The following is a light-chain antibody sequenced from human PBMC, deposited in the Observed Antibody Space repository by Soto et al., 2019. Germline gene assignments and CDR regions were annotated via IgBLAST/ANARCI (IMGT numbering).Light chain of an antibody. V-gene: IGLV2-14*03. CDR3: SSYTRSSTYV. J-gene: IGLJ1*01. CDR2: DVT. CDR1: NSDIGSYHS. Sequence: QSVLTQPASVSGSPGQSLTISCTGTNSDIGSYHSVSWHQQHPGQAPKLIIYDVTNRASEIPDRFSASKSGNTASLTISGLQTGDEADYYCSSYTRSSTYVFGTGTKVTVL.